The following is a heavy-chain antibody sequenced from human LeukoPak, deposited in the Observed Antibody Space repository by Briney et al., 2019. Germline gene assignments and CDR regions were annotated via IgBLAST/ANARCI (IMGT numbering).Heavy chain of an antibody. J-gene: IGHJ4*02. CDR2: IYYSGST. D-gene: IGHD3-22*01. V-gene: IGHV4-39*07. CDR3: ARDNVSSGYYGNFDY. CDR1: GGSISSSSYY. Sequence: SETLSLTCTVSGGSISSSSYYWGWIRQPPGKGLEGIGSIYYSGSTYYNPSLKSRVTISVDTSKNQFSLKLSSVTAADTAVYYCARDNVSSGYYGNFDYWGQGTLVTVSS.